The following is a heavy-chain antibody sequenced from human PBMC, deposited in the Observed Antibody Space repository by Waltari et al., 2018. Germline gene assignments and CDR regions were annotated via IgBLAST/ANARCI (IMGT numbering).Heavy chain of an antibody. V-gene: IGHV4-61*09. CDR3: ARDWLDP. Sequence: QVQLQESGPGLVKPSQTLSLTCTVSGGSISSGSYYWSWIRQPAGKGLEWFGYIYTSGRTNYNPSLKSRVTRSVDTSKNQCSRKLSSVTAADTAVYYCARDWLDPWGQGTLVTVSS. J-gene: IGHJ5*02. CDR1: GGSISSGSYY. CDR2: IYTSGRT.